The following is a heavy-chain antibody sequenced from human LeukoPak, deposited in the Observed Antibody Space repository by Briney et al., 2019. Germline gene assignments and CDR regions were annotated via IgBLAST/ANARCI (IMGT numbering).Heavy chain of an antibody. Sequence: SETLSLSCTVSGGSISSSSYYWGWIRQPPGKGLEWIGTIYYSGSTYYNASLKGRLTISVDTSKNQFSLKLSSVTAADTAVYYCARLSGGTQWLAPFDYWGQGTLVTVSS. D-gene: IGHD6-19*01. CDR1: GGSISSSSYY. V-gene: IGHV4-39*01. CDR2: IYYSGST. J-gene: IGHJ4*02. CDR3: ARLSGGTQWLAPFDY.